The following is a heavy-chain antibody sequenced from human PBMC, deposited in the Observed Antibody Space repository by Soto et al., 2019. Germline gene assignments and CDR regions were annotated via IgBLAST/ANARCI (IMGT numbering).Heavy chain of an antibody. CDR2: SSSSSSNI. CDR1: GFTFRIYS. J-gene: IGHJ6*04. V-gene: IGHV3-21*01. CDR3: AREGGNSHYYYYGMDV. Sequence: EVQLVESGGGLVKPGGSLRLSCAASGFTFRIYSMNWVRQAPGRGLEWVSSSSSSSSNIYYADSMKGRLTISRDDAKNSLYLQINSLRVEDTAVYYCAREGGNSHYYYYGMDVWGKGSTVTVSS. D-gene: IGHD2-21*02.